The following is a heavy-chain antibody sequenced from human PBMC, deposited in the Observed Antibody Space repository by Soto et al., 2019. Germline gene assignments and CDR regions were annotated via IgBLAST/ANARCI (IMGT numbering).Heavy chain of an antibody. Sequence: ASVKVSCKASGYTFTSSGISWVRQAPGQGLEWMGWISAYNGNTNYAQKLQGRVTMTTDTSTSTAYMELRSLRSDDTAVYYCAIHYDFWSGNAFDIWGQGTMVTVSS. V-gene: IGHV1-18*01. CDR2: ISAYNGNT. J-gene: IGHJ3*02. D-gene: IGHD3-3*01. CDR3: AIHYDFWSGNAFDI. CDR1: GYTFTSSG.